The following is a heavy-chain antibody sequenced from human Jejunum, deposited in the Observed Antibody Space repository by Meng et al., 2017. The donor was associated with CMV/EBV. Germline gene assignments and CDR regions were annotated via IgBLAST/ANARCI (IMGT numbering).Heavy chain of an antibody. CDR3: ARDSFGGGQYYGVDV. CDR2: INPNGGDT. Sequence: GYPFTGYYTHWVGQAPGQGLEWLGYINPNGGDTAYSQKFQGRVSMTRDTSMTTAYMELRSLRSDDTAVYYCARDSFGGGQYYGVDVWGQGTTVTVSS. D-gene: IGHD3-10*01. V-gene: IGHV1-2*02. CDR1: GYPFTGYY. J-gene: IGHJ6*02.